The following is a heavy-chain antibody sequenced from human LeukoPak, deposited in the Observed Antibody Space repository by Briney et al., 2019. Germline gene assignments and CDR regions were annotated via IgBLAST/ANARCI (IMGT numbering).Heavy chain of an antibody. CDR3: ATTRYSSASYSVY. V-gene: IGHV3-11*04. CDR1: GFTFSDYY. CDR2: ISSSGSTI. D-gene: IGHD6-19*01. J-gene: IGHJ4*02. Sequence: PGGSLRLSCAASGFTFSDYYMSWIRQAPGKALEWVSYISSSGSTIYYADSVKGRFTISRDNAKNSLYLQMNSLRAEDTAVYYCATTRYSSASYSVYWGQGTLVTVSS.